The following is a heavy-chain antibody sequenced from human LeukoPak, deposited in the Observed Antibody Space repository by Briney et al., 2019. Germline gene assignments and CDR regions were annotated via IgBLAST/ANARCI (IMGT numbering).Heavy chain of an antibody. D-gene: IGHD2-2*01. CDR3: AREYCSSTSCYAAWFDP. Sequence: SETLSLTCSVSDGSMKSYHWSWIRQPAGKGLEWIGRIYSSGSTSYNPSLKSRVTMSVDTSKNQFSLKLSSVTAADTAVYYCAREYCSSTSCYAAWFDPWGQGTLVTVSS. J-gene: IGHJ5*02. CDR2: IYSSGST. CDR1: DGSMKSYH. V-gene: IGHV4-4*07.